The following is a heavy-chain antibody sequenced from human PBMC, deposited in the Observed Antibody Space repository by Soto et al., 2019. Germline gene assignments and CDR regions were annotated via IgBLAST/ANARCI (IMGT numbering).Heavy chain of an antibody. J-gene: IGHJ3*02. CDR2: TYYRSKWYN. CDR1: GDSVSSNSAA. Sequence: SQTLSLTCAISGDSVSSNSAAWNWIRQSPSRGLEWLGRTYYRSKWYNDYAVSVKSRITINPDTSKNQFSLQLNSVTPEDTAVYYCAREYYYDSSALMGYAFDIWGQGTMVTGS. CDR3: AREYYYDSSALMGYAFDI. V-gene: IGHV6-1*01. D-gene: IGHD3-22*01.